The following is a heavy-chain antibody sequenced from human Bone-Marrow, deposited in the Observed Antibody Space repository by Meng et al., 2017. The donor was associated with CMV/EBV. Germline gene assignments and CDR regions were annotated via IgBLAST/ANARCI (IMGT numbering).Heavy chain of an antibody. CDR3: ARELWDLGYCSSTSCRGETGVDY. CDR1: GYTFTGYY. V-gene: IGHV1-2*02. Sequence: ASVKVSCKASGYTFTGYYMHWVRQAPGQGLEWMGWINPNSGGTNYAQKFQGRVTMTRDTSISTAYMELSRLRSDDTAVYYCARELWDLGYCSSTSCRGETGVDYWGQGTLVTVSS. J-gene: IGHJ4*02. D-gene: IGHD2-2*01. CDR2: INPNSGGT.